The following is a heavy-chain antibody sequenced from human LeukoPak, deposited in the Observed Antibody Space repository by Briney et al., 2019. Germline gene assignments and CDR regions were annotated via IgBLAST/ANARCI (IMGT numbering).Heavy chain of an antibody. D-gene: IGHD6-19*01. CDR1: GDSIRSGGYY. Sequence: SQTLSLTCTVSGDSIRSGGYYWNWIRQAPGKGLEWLGYIYSGGNTYYNPSLKSRGGISLDKSNSQFSLRLSSVTAADTAMYFCSRGAVAGLFDYWGQGILVTVSS. CDR3: SRGAVAGLFDY. CDR2: IYSGGNT. J-gene: IGHJ4*02. V-gene: IGHV4-31*03.